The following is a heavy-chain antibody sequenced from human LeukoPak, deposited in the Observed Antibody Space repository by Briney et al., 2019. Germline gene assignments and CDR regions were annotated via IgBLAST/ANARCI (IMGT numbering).Heavy chain of an antibody. J-gene: IGHJ6*03. CDR1: GFTFSGSA. D-gene: IGHD4-17*01. CDR3: TRPGDLEYYYYMDV. V-gene: IGHV3-73*01. CDR2: IRSKANSYAT. Sequence: GGSLRLSCAASGFTFSGSAMHWVRQASGKGLEWVGRIRSKANSYATAYAASVKGRFTISRDDSKNTAYLQMNSLKAEDTVVYYCTRPGDLEYYYYMDVWGKGTTVTISS.